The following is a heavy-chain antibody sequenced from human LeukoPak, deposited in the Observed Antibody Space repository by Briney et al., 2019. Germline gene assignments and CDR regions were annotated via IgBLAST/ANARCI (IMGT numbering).Heavy chain of an antibody. CDR1: GYTFTSYD. CDR2: INPNSGGT. V-gene: IGHV1-18*01. D-gene: IGHD1-26*01. CDR3: ARDGRREVGDY. Sequence: ASVKVSCKASGYTFTSYDINWVRQAPGQGLEWMGWINPNSGGTNYAQKLQGRVTMTTDTSTSTAYMELRSLRSDDTAVYYCARDGRREVGDYWGQGTLVTVSS. J-gene: IGHJ4*02.